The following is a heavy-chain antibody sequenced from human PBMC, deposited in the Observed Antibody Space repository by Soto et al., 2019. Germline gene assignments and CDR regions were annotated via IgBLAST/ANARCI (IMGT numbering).Heavy chain of an antibody. Sequence: SVKVSCKASGYTFTYRYLHWVRQAPGQALEWVGWITPFNGNTNYAQKFQDRVTITRDRSMSTAYMELSSLRSEDTAMYYCASAGGDYSNHYYYYYGMDVWGQGTTVTVSS. J-gene: IGHJ6*02. V-gene: IGHV1-45*02. CDR3: ASAGGDYSNHYYYYYGMDV. CDR1: GYTFTYRY. D-gene: IGHD4-4*01. CDR2: ITPFNGNT.